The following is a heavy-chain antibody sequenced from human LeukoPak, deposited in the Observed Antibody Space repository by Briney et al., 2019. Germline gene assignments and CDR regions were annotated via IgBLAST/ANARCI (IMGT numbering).Heavy chain of an antibody. CDR2: IKQDGSVK. D-gene: IGHD2-21*02. Sequence: GGSLRLSCEASGFTLTDNWMSWVRQAPGKGLEWLANIKQDGSVKYYVDSVKGRFTISRDNAKNSPFLQMNSLRAEDTAVYYCARDVGWDSSLVTTTRSDYWGQGTLVTVSS. CDR1: GFTLTDNW. CDR3: ARDVGWDSSLVTTTRSDY. J-gene: IGHJ4*02. V-gene: IGHV3-7*01.